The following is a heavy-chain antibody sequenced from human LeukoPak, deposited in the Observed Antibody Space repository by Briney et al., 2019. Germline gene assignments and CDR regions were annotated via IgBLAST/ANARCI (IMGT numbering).Heavy chain of an antibody. CDR1: GFTVSSNY. V-gene: IGHV3-7*01. J-gene: IGHJ4*02. Sequence: PGGSLRLSCAASGFTVSSNYMSWVRQAPGKGLEWVANIKQDGSEKYYVDSVKGRFTISRDNAKNSLYLQMNSLRAEDTAVYYCARSGFYGGNSAAIWDYWGQGTLVTVSS. CDR3: ARSGFYGGNSAAIWDY. CDR2: IKQDGSEK. D-gene: IGHD4-23*01.